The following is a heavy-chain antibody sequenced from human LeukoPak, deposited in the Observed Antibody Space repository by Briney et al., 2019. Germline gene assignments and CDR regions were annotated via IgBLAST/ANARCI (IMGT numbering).Heavy chain of an antibody. Sequence: GGSLRLSCAASGFTFSSYGMNWVRQAPGKGLEWVSTISGGGGITYYADSVKGRFTISRDNSKNTLYLQMNSLRAEDTAVYYCARGPGYGQQLYRAAFDIWGQGTMVTVSS. J-gene: IGHJ3*02. CDR1: GFTFSSYG. CDR2: ISGGGGIT. V-gene: IGHV3-23*01. D-gene: IGHD6-13*01. CDR3: ARGPGYGQQLYRAAFDI.